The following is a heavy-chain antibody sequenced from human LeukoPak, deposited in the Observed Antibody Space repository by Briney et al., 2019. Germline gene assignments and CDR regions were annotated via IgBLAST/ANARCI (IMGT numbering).Heavy chain of an antibody. Sequence: GGSLRLSCAASGFTFSSYAMHWVRQAPGKGLEWVAVISYDGSNKYYADSVKGRFTISRDNSKNTLYLQTNSLRAEDTAVYYCARDLYDYVWGPGYYYGMDVWGQGTTVTVSS. V-gene: IGHV3-30-3*01. CDR2: ISYDGSNK. CDR1: GFTFSSYA. D-gene: IGHD3-16*01. CDR3: ARDLYDYVWGPGYYYGMDV. J-gene: IGHJ6*02.